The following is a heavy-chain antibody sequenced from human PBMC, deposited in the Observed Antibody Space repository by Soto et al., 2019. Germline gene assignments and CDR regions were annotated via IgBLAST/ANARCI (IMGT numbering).Heavy chain of an antibody. CDR3: ARVSVGGSYYCY. D-gene: IGHD1-26*01. J-gene: IGHJ4*02. CDR1: GYTFTSYA. CDR2: INAGNGNT. V-gene: IGHV1-3*01. Sequence: ASVKVSCKASGYTFTSYAMHWLRQAPGQRLEWMGWINAGNGNTKYSQKFQGRVTITRDTSASTAYMELSSLRSEDTAVYYCARVSVGGSYYCYWGQGTLVTVSS.